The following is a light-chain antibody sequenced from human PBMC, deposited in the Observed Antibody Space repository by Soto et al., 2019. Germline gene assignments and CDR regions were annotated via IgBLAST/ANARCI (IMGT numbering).Light chain of an antibody. Sequence: AIQLTQSPSSLSASVGDRVTITCRASQGISSALAWYQQKPGKAPKLLIYDASSLESGVPSRFSGSGSRTDFPLTISSLQPEDFATYYCQQFNSYPQTFGQGTKVEIK. V-gene: IGKV1-13*02. CDR3: QQFNSYPQT. J-gene: IGKJ1*01. CDR2: DAS. CDR1: QGISSA.